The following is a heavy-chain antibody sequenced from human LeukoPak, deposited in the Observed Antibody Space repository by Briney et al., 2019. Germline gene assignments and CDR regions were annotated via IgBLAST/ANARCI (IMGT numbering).Heavy chain of an antibody. Sequence: QSGGSLRLSCAASGFTFSTYSMNWVRQAPGKGLEWVSYISSSGNIIDYADSVKGRFTISRDNAKNSLYLQMNGLRAEDTAVYYCSGLFEYSYVYADYGGQGPLVTVPS. V-gene: IGHV3-48*04. J-gene: IGHJ4*02. CDR1: GFTFSTYS. CDR3: SGLFEYSYVYADY. D-gene: IGHD3-16*01. CDR2: ISSSGNII.